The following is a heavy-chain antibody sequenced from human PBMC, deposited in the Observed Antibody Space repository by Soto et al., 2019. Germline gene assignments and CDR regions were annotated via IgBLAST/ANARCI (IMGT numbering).Heavy chain of an antibody. CDR3: ARGYSYGFHWDY. D-gene: IGHD5-18*01. Sequence: SXKVSFKASGYTXTGYYMDLVRQAPGQGLEWMGWINPNSGGTNYAQKFQGRLTMTRDTSISTAYMELSRLRSDDKAVYYCARGYSYGFHWDYWGQGTPVTVSS. CDR2: INPNSGGT. V-gene: IGHV1-2*02. CDR1: GYTXTGYY. J-gene: IGHJ4*02.